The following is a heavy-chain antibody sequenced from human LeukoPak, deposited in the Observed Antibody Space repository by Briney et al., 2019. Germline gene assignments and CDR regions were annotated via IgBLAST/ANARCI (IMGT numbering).Heavy chain of an antibody. D-gene: IGHD3-22*01. V-gene: IGHV4-38-2*01. Sequence: CXVSGYSISSGYYWGWIRQPPGKGLEWIGSIYHSGSTYYNPSLKSRVTISVETSKNQFSLRMSSVTAADTAVYYXXRXXXVYXSSXYGXXVXDYWGQGTLVTVSS. CDR1: GYSISSGYY. J-gene: IGHJ4*02. CDR2: IYHSGST. CDR3: XRXXXVYXSSXYGXXVXDY.